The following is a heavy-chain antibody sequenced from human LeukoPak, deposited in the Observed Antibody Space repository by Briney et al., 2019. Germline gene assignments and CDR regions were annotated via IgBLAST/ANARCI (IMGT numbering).Heavy chain of an antibody. V-gene: IGHV4-39*07. CDR3: AREDSSSWYRWFDP. J-gene: IGHJ5*02. Sequence: KASETLSLTCTVSGGSISSSSYYWGWIRQPPGKGLEWIGSIYYSGSTNYNPSLKSRVTISLDTSKNQFSLKLSSVTAADTAVYYCAREDSSSWYRWFDPWGQGTLVTVSS. CDR2: IYYSGST. CDR1: GGSISSSSYY. D-gene: IGHD6-13*01.